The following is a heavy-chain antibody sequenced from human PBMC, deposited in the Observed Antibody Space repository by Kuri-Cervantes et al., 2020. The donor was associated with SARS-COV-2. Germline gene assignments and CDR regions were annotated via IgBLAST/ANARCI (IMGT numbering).Heavy chain of an antibody. CDR1: GFSFSMYW. D-gene: IGHD4-17*01. V-gene: IGHV3-7*01. J-gene: IGHJ4*02. CDR2: IKKDGSEK. CDR3: ARDLSQYGDPGFDF. Sequence: GGSLRLSCAAPGFSFSMYWMSWVRQAPGKGLEWVANIKKDGSEKYYADSVKGRFTISRDNAKNLLYLQMNSLRAEDTALYYCARDLSQYGDPGFDFWGQGTLVTVSS.